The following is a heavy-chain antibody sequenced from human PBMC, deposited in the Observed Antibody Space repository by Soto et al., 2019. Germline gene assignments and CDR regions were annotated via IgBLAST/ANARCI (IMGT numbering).Heavy chain of an antibody. CDR3: ARWGSGDDWEPLDY. CDR2: FYFSGTT. V-gene: IGHV4-59*01. Sequence: QVQLQESGPGLVRPSETLSLTCTVSGDSITTYYWSWIRQPPGKGLEWIGSFYFSGTTSYNPSLKSRVTISIDTSKNQFSLRLTSVTAADTAIYYCARWGSGDDWEPLDYWGQGTLVAVSS. CDR1: GDSITTYY. J-gene: IGHJ4*02. D-gene: IGHD5-12*01.